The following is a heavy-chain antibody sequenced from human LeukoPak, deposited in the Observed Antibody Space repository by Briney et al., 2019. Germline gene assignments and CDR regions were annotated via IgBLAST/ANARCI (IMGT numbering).Heavy chain of an antibody. D-gene: IGHD1-7*01. CDR2: IYYTGLT. CDR1: GGSIGSIGHN. CDR3: AKDDKNWNYDR. Sequence: PSETLSLTCTVSGGSIGSIGHNWAWFRQPPGKRPEWIGSIYYTGLTYFDPSLKSRVTISSDTSKNLLSLTMTSVTAADTSLYFCAKDDKNWNYDRWGQGTLVSVSS. J-gene: IGHJ5*02. V-gene: IGHV4-39*07.